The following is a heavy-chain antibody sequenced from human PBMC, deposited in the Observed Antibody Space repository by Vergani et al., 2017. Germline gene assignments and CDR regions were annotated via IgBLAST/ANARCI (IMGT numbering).Heavy chain of an antibody. CDR3: ARVPFNYYYYMDV. V-gene: IGHV4-39*07. CDR2: IYYSGST. Sequence: QVQLQESGPGLVKPSETLSLTCTVSGGSISSSSYYWGWIRQPPGKGLEWIGSIYYSGSTYYNPSLKSRVTISVDTSKNQFSLKLSSVTAADTAVYYCARVPFNYYYYMDVWGKGTTVTVSS. J-gene: IGHJ6*03. CDR1: GGSISSSSYY.